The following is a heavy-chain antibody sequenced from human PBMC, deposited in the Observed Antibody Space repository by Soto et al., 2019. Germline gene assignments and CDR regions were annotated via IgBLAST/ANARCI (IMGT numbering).Heavy chain of an antibody. Sequence: QVQLVESGGGVVQPGRSLRLSCAASGFTFSSYGMHWVRQAPGKGLEWVAVIWYDGSNKYYADSVKGRFTISRDNSKNPLSLQMNSLRVEETAVYYCARDYDSSGYPRYYFDYWGQGTLVTVSS. CDR2: IWYDGSNK. D-gene: IGHD3-22*01. V-gene: IGHV3-33*01. J-gene: IGHJ4*02. CDR3: ARDYDSSGYPRYYFDY. CDR1: GFTFSSYG.